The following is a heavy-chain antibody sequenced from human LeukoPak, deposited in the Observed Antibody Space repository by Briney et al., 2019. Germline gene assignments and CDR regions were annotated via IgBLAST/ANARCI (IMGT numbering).Heavy chain of an antibody. D-gene: IGHD1-26*01. CDR3: ARKLRGPFDY. J-gene: IGHJ4*02. CDR2: IIPILGIA. V-gene: IGHV1-69*02. Sequence: EWMGRIIPILGIANYAQKFQGRVTITADKSTSTAYMELSSLRSEDTAVYYCARKLRGPFDYWGQGTLVTVSS.